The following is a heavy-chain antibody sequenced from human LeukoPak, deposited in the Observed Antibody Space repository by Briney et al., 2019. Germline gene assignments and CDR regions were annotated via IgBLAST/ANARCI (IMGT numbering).Heavy chain of an antibody. CDR2: IWYDGSNR. V-gene: IGHV3-33*01. D-gene: IGHD3-3*01. CDR3: AREMYYDFWSGYDPHSGMDV. Sequence: GGSLRLSCAASGFTFSSYGMHWVRQAPGKGLEWVAVIWYDGSNRYYADSVKGRFTISRDNSKNTLYLQMNSLRAEDTAVYYCAREMYYDFWSGYDPHSGMDVWGQGTTVTVSS. CDR1: GFTFSSYG. J-gene: IGHJ6*02.